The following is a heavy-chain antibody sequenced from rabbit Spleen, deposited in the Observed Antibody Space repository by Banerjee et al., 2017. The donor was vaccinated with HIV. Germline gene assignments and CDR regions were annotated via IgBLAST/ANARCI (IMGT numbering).Heavy chain of an antibody. CDR3: ARDTGSSFSSYGMDL. D-gene: IGHD8-1*01. CDR1: GVSLNDKDV. V-gene: IGHV1S45*01. CDR2: INTYTARP. Sequence: QEQLEESGGGLVKPEGSLTLTCKASGVSLNDKDVMCWVRQAPGKGLEWIACINTYTARPVYATWAKGRFTISRTSSTTVTLQMTSLTAADTATYFCARDTGSSFSSYGMDLWGPGTLVTVS. J-gene: IGHJ6*01.